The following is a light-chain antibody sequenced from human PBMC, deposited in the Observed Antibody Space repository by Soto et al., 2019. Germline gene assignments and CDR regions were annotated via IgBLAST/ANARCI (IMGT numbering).Light chain of an antibody. CDR1: SSDVGGFNY. CDR3: SSYTSASTLCV. V-gene: IGLV2-14*01. J-gene: IGLJ1*01. Sequence: QSLLTQPASVSGSPGQSITISCTGTSSDVGGFNYVSWYQQHPGKAPKLMIYDVNNRPSGVSYRFSGSKSGNTASLTISGLQAEDEADYYCSSYTSASTLCVFGTGTKVTVL. CDR2: DVN.